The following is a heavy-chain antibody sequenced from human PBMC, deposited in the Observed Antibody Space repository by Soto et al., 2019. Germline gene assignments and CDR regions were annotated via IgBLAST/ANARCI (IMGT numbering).Heavy chain of an antibody. CDR3: ARDVDVYGMDV. D-gene: IGHD2-21*01. V-gene: IGHV3-48*03. Sequence: EVQLVESGGGLVQPGRSLRLSCAASGFTFSSFEMNWVRQAPGKGLEWVSYISSSGVTIYYADSVKGRFTISRDNAKNSLSLQMNSLRAEDSDIYYCARDVDVYGMDVWGQGTTVTVSS. CDR2: ISSSGVTI. J-gene: IGHJ6*02. CDR1: GFTFSSFE.